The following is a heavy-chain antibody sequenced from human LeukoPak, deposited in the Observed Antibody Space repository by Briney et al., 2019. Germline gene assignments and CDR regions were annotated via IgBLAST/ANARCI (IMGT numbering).Heavy chain of an antibody. V-gene: IGHV4-59*08. J-gene: IGHJ4*02. CDR2: IYYSGST. D-gene: IGHD3-10*01. Sequence: PSETLSLTCTVSGGSISSYYWSWLRQPPGKGLEWIGYIYYSGSTNYNPSLKSRVTISVDTSKNQFSLKLSSVTAADRAVYYCASNYYGSGSLDYWGQGNLVTVSS. CDR3: ASNYYGSGSLDY. CDR1: GGSISSYY.